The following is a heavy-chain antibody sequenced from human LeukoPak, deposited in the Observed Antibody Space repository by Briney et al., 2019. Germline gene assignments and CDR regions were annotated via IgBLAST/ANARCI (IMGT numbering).Heavy chain of an antibody. CDR2: IYYSGST. D-gene: IGHD3-22*01. CDR3: ARLAIDSSGYSFDY. J-gene: IGHJ4*02. V-gene: IGHV4-59*08. Sequence: SETLSLTCTVSGGSISSYYWSWIRQPPGKGLEWIGYIYYSGSTNYNLSLKSRVTISVDTSKNQFSLKLSSVTAADTAVYYCARLAIDSSGYSFDYWGQGTLVTVSS. CDR1: GGSISSYY.